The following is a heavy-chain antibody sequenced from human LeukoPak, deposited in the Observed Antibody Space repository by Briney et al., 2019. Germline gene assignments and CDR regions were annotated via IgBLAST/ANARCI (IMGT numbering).Heavy chain of an antibody. Sequence: GASVKVSCKASGYTFAGYYMHWVRQAPGQGLEWMGWINPNSGGTNYAQKFQGRVTMTRDTSISTAYMELSRLRSDDTAVYYCARVAYYDSIRGDFDYWGQGTLVTVSS. CDR3: ARVAYYDSIRGDFDY. D-gene: IGHD3-22*01. V-gene: IGHV1-2*02. J-gene: IGHJ4*02. CDR2: INPNSGGT. CDR1: GYTFAGYY.